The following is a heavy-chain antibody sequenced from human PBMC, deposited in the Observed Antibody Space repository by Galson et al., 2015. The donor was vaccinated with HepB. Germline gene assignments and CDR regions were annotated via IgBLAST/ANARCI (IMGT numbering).Heavy chain of an antibody. J-gene: IGHJ4*02. CDR3: ARDRWGFVDY. Sequence: CAISGDIVSSNSAGWNWIRQSPSRGLEWLGRTYYRSKWYYDYAVSVKSRLTLNPDTSKNQFSLQLNSVTPEDTALYYCARDRWGFVDYWGQGTLVTVSS. CDR1: GDIVSSNSAG. CDR2: TYYRSKWYY. D-gene: IGHD3-16*01. V-gene: IGHV6-1*01.